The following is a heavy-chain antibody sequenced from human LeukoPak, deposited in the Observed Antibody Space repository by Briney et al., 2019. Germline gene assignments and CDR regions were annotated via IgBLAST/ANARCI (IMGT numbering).Heavy chain of an antibody. J-gene: IGHJ5*02. V-gene: IGHV3-23*01. D-gene: IGHD6-13*01. CDR1: GFTFSSYG. CDR3: AKAISSSWYRLQGWFDP. Sequence: GGSLRLSCVASGFTFSSYGMSWVRQAPGKGLEWVSAISGSGGSTYYADSVKGRFTISRDNSKNTLYLQMNSLRAEDTAVYYCAKAISSSWYRLQGWFDPWGQGTLVTVSS. CDR2: ISGSGGST.